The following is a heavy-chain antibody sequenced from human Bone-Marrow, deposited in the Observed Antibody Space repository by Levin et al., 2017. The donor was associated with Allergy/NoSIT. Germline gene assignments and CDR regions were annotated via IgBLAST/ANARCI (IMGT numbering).Heavy chain of an antibody. Sequence: SETLSLTCAVEGGSFSGYFWSWIRQSPGKGLEWIGEINYSGNTNFNPSLEGRVTMSIVTFKKQLSLKLSSVTAADTAVYYCARVHYHGPWYCDLWGRGTPVIVSS. CDR2: INYSGNT. CDR1: GGSFSGYF. CDR3: ARVHYHGPWYCDL. D-gene: IGHD3-10*01. V-gene: IGHV4-34*01. J-gene: IGHJ2*01.